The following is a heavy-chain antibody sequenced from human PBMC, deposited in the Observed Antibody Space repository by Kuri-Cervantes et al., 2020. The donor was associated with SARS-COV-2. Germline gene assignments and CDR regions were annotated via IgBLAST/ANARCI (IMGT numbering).Heavy chain of an antibody. J-gene: IGHJ4*02. CDR2: IHPNDGAT. CDR3: ARSYFYDSSGYVMDY. CDR1: GYTFTAYY. Sequence: ASVKVFCKTPGYTFTAYYVHWVRQAPGQGLEWMGRIHPNDGATNSAQKFQGRVTMTRDTSISTAYMELSRLRSDDTAVYYCARSYFYDSSGYVMDYWGQGTLVTVSS. D-gene: IGHD3-22*01. V-gene: IGHV1-2*06.